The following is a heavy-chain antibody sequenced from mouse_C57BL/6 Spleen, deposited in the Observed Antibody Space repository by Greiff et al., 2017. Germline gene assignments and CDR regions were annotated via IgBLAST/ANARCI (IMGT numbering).Heavy chain of an antibody. D-gene: IGHD1-1*02. V-gene: IGHV2-2*01. J-gene: IGHJ2*01. CDR1: GFSLTSYG. CDR2: IWSGGST. Sequence: VQRVESGPGLVQPSQSLSITCTVSGFSLTSYGVHWVRQSPGKGLEWLGVIWSGGSTDYNAAFISRLSISKDNSKSQVFFKMNSLQADDTAIYYCARNSLMVPGSYFDYWGQVTTLTVSS. CDR3: ARNSLMVPGSYFDY.